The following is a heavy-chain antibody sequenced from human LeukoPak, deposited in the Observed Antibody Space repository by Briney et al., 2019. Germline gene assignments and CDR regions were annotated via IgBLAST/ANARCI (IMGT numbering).Heavy chain of an antibody. Sequence: SETLSLTCTVSGGSISSNSYYWGWIRQPPGKGLEWIGSVYYSGSTYHTPSLKSRVTISVDTSKDQFSLKLSSAAAADTAVYYCARSYDPNFDYWGQGTLVTVSS. CDR2: VYYSGST. CDR3: ARSYDPNFDY. D-gene: IGHD3-3*01. V-gene: IGHV4-39*07. J-gene: IGHJ4*02. CDR1: GGSISSNSYY.